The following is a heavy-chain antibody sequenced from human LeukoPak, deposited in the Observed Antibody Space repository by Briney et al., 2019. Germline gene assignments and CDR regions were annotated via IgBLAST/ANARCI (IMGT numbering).Heavy chain of an antibody. CDR2: IGSSGDRV. CDR3: AKVSGGEHNFRSDFSQDKWFDP. D-gene: IGHD3-3*01. CDR1: GFNFKTYA. V-gene: IGHV3-23*01. Sequence: GGSLRLSCEASGFNFKTYAMTWVRQAPGKGLEWVSAIGSSGDRVYYADSLKGRFTISRDNSKKTLFLQMYSLRAEDTAVYYCAKVSGGEHNFRSDFSQDKWFDPWGQGTLVTVSS. J-gene: IGHJ5*02.